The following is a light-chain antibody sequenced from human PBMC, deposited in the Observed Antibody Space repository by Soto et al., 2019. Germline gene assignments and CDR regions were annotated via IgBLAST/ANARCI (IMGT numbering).Light chain of an antibody. Sequence: EIVLTQSPGTLSLSPGETATLSCRASQSVSSDYLAWYQQKPGQAPRLLLYGASNRATGIPDRFSGSGSGTDFTLTISRLEPEDFAVYSCQQYGSSPYTFGQGTKLEI. CDR1: QSVSSDY. CDR3: QQYGSSPYT. CDR2: GAS. V-gene: IGKV3-20*01. J-gene: IGKJ2*01.